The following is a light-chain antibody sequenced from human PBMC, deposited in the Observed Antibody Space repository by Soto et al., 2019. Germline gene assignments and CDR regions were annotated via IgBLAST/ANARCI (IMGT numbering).Light chain of an antibody. CDR3: QHYAGGSRIT. Sequence: EIVLTPSPGTLSLSPGERATLSCRPSQTVSSRLAWYQQKPGQPPRLIISGASTRANGIPDRFSSSGFATDFSLTISRLEPEDFALYYCQHYAGGSRITFGQGTRLEIK. V-gene: IGKV3-20*01. J-gene: IGKJ5*01. CDR2: GAS. CDR1: QTVSSR.